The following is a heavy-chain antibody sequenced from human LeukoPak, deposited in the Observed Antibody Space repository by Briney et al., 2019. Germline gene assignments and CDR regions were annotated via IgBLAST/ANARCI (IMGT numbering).Heavy chain of an antibody. Sequence: GASVTVACKASGYTFTSYDINWVRPATGQGLEWMGWMNPNSGNTGYAQKFQGRVTMSRNTSIRTAYMELSSLRSEDTAVYYCARESRVWFGESPQGIDYWGQGTLVTVSS. CDR1: GYTFTSYD. V-gene: IGHV1-8*01. CDR3: ARESRVWFGESPQGIDY. J-gene: IGHJ4*02. D-gene: IGHD3-10*01. CDR2: MNPNSGNT.